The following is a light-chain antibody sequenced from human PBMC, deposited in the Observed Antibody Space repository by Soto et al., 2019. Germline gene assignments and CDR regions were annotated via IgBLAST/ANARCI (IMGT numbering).Light chain of an antibody. CDR1: SGYTKYI. CDR2: LEGSGKY. Sequence: QSVLTQSSSASASLGSSVKLTCTLSSGYTKYIVTWHQQQPGKAPRYLMRLEGSGKYNKGNGVPERFSGSSSGADRYLTISNFQSDDEADYYCETSDSNTHVFGPGTKLTVL. CDR3: ETSDSNTHV. J-gene: IGLJ1*01. V-gene: IGLV4-60*03.